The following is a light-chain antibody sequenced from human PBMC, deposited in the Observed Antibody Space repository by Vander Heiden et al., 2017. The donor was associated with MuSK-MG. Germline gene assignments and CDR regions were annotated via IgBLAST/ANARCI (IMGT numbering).Light chain of an antibody. V-gene: IGLV1-40*01. CDR1: SSNIGAGYD. CDR2: GNS. J-gene: IGLJ3*02. Sequence: QSVLTQPPSVSGAPGQRVTISCTGSSSNIGAGYDVHWYQQLPGTAPKLLPYGNSNRPSGVPDRFSGSKSGTSASLAITGLQAEDEADYYCQSYDSSLSVWVFGGGTKLTVL. CDR3: QSYDSSLSVWV.